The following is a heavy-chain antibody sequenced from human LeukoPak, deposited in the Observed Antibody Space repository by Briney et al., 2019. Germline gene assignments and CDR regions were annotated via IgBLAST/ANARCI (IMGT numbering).Heavy chain of an antibody. CDR3: ARANALHCSSTSCLFDY. V-gene: IGHV1-2*04. CDR2: INPNSGGT. J-gene: IGHJ4*02. D-gene: IGHD2-2*01. Sequence: ASVKVSCKASAYTFTDYYMHWVRQARGQGLEWMGWINPNSGGTYSAQKFQGWVTMTRDTSISTAYMELSRLTSDDTAVYYCARANALHCSSTSCLFDYWGQGTLVTVSS. CDR1: AYTFTDYY.